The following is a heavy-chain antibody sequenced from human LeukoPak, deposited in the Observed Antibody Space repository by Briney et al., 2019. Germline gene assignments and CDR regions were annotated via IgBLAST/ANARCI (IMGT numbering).Heavy chain of an antibody. CDR2: INHSGST. CDR1: GGSFSGYY. V-gene: IGHV4-34*01. J-gene: IGHJ4*02. D-gene: IGHD3-22*01. Sequence: SETLSLTCAVYGGSFSGYYWSWIRQPPGKGLEWIGEINHSGSTNYNPSPKSRVTISVDTSKNQFSLKLSSVTAADTAVYYCARGFFRSYYYDSSGYFRRWGQGTLVTVSS. CDR3: ARGFFRSYYYDSSGYFRR.